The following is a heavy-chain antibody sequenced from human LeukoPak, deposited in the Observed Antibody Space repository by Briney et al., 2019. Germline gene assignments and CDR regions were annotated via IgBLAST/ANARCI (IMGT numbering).Heavy chain of an antibody. J-gene: IGHJ4*02. CDR3: ARALLMGGYSGYDVAY. CDR1: GFTFSSHG. D-gene: IGHD5-12*01. Sequence: GGSLRLSCVASGFTFSSHGMHWVRQALGKGLEWVAFIRYDGSNKYYADSVKGRFTISRDNSKNTLYLQMNSLRAEDTAVYYCARALLMGGYSGYDVAYWGQGTLVTVSS. V-gene: IGHV3-30*02. CDR2: IRYDGSNK.